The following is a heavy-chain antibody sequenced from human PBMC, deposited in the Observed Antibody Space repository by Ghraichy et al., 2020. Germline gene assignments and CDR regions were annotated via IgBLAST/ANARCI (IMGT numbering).Heavy chain of an antibody. D-gene: IGHD1-26*01. CDR1: GFNFKKYA. J-gene: IGHJ4*02. V-gene: IGHV3-23*01. Sequence: GGSLRLSCAASGFNFKKYAMSWVRQAPGKGLVWVSVISGSGDATYYADSVKGRFTISRDNSNNTLYLQMNGLRAEDTAVYYCARRSGSYYDFDYWGQGTLVTVSS. CDR3: ARRSGSYYDFDY. CDR2: ISGSGDAT.